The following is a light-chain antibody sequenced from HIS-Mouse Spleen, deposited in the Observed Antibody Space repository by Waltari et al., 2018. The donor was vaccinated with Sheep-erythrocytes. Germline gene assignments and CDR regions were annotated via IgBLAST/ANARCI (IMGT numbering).Light chain of an antibody. Sequence: AIRMTQSPSSLSASTGDRVTITCRASQGISSYLAWDQQKPGKAPKLLIYAASTLQRGVPSRCSGSGSGTDFTLTISCLQSEDFATYYCQQYYSYPYTFGQGTKLEIK. J-gene: IGKJ2*01. CDR3: QQYYSYPYT. V-gene: IGKV1-8*01. CDR1: QGISSY. CDR2: AAS.